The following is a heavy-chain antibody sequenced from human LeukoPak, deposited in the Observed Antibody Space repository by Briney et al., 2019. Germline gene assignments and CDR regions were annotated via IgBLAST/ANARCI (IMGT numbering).Heavy chain of an antibody. CDR2: ISAYNGNT. CDR1: GYTFTSYG. D-gene: IGHD3-10*01. CDR3: ARVVGERPVVSSYYYYMDV. Sequence: ASVKVSCKASGYTFTSYGISWVRQAPGQGLEWMGWISAYNGNTNYAQKLQGRVAMTTDTSTSTAYMELRSLRSDDTAVYYCARVVGERPVVSSYYYYMDVWGKGTTVTVSS. V-gene: IGHV1-18*01. J-gene: IGHJ6*03.